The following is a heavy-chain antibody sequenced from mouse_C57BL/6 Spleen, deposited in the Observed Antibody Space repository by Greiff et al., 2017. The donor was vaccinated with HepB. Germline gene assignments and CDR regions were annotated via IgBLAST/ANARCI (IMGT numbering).Heavy chain of an antibody. CDR3: ARGGGYYFDY. CDR2: IYPGDGDT. Sequence: VKLMESGPELVKPGASVKISCKASGYAFSSSWMNWVKQRPGKGLEWIGRIYPGDGDTNYNGKFKGKATLTADKSSSTAYMQLSSLTSEDSAFYFCARGGGYYFDYWGQGTPLTVSS. V-gene: IGHV1-82*01. CDR1: GYAFSSSW. J-gene: IGHJ2*01.